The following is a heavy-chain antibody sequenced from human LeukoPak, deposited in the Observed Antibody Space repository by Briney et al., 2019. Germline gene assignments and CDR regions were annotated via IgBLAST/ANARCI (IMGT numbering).Heavy chain of an antibody. CDR2: IYGGGNI. Sequence: GGSLRLSCAASGFTVSSNYMNWVRQAPGKGLEWVSVIYGGGNIYYADSVKGRFTISRDNSKNTLYLQMNSLRAEDTAVYYCARGAGYNHPYYFDYWGQGTLVTVSS. J-gene: IGHJ4*02. V-gene: IGHV3-53*01. D-gene: IGHD5-24*01. CDR3: ARGAGYNHPYYFDY. CDR1: GFTVSSNY.